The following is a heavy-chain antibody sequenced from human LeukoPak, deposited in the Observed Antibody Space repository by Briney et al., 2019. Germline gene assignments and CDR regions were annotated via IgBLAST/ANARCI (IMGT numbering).Heavy chain of an antibody. J-gene: IGHJ6*03. V-gene: IGHV1-69*05. CDR2: IIPIFGTA. CDR3: ASAYCGGDCYAFYYYYYMDV. D-gene: IGHD2-21*02. Sequence: GASVKVSCKAPGGTFSSYAISWVRQAPGQGLEWMGGIIPIFGTANYAQKFQGRVTITTDESTSTAYMELSSLRSEDTAVYYCASAYCGGDCYAFYYYYYMDVWGKGTTVTVSS. CDR1: GGTFSSYA.